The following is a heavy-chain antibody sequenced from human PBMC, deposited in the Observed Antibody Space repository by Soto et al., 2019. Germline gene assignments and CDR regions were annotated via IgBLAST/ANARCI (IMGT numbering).Heavy chain of an antibody. CDR2: INSDGSST. CDR3: ERGPSSGFYYTLGY. Sequence: GGSLRLSCAASGFTFSSYWMHWVRQAPGKGLVWVSRINSDGSSTNYADSVKGRFTISRDSAKNTLYLQMNSLRAEDTAVYYCERGPSSGFYYTLGYWGQGTLVTVSS. V-gene: IGHV3-74*01. J-gene: IGHJ4*02. D-gene: IGHD3-10*01. CDR1: GFTFSSYW.